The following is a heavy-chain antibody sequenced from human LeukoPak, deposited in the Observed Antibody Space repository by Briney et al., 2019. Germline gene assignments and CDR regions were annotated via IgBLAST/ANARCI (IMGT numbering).Heavy chain of an antibody. V-gene: IGHV5-51*01. CDR3: ARHVVRVAAHYYYYMDV. D-gene: IGHD2-15*01. J-gene: IGHJ6*03. Sequence: GESLKISCKGSGSSFTSYWIGWVRQLPGKGLEWMGIIYPGDSDTRYSPSFQGQVTISADKSISTAYLQWSSLKASDTAMYYCARHVVRVAAHYYYYMDVWGKGTTVTVSS. CDR2: IYPGDSDT. CDR1: GSSFTSYW.